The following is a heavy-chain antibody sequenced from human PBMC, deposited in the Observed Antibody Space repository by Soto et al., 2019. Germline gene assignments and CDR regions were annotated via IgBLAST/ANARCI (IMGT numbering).Heavy chain of an antibody. CDR1: GLTFRGYW. CDR3: THCRGESCHGGYFGMDV. J-gene: IGHJ6*02. Sequence: GSLRLSCGGSGLTFRGYWMHWVRQSPGKGLVWVSRINSDGTTTAYADSVKGRFTISRDNSKNALFLQMTSLRADDTAVYYCTHCRGESCHGGYFGMDVWGQGTTVTVSS. V-gene: IGHV3-74*01. CDR2: INSDGTTT. D-gene: IGHD2-15*01.